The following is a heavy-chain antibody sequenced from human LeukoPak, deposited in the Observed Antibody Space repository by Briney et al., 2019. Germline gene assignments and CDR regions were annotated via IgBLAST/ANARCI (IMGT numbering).Heavy chain of an antibody. CDR3: ARGSQYQLRHYYYYGMDV. CDR1: GYTFTSYD. Sequence: ASVKVSCKASGYTFTSYDVSWVRQAPGQGLEWMGGMNPNSGNTGYAQKFQGRVTMTRNTSISTAYMELSSLRSEDTAVYYCARGSQYQLRHYYYYGMDVWGQGTTVTVSS. J-gene: IGHJ6*02. D-gene: IGHD2-2*01. CDR2: MNPNSGNT. V-gene: IGHV1-8*01.